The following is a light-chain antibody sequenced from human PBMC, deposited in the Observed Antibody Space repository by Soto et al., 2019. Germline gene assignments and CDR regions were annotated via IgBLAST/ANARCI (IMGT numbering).Light chain of an antibody. Sequence: DIQMTQSPSSLSASVGDRVTITCRTSQNISNHLNWYQHKSGQAPKLLIYGASKLQSGVPSRFSGSGSGTDFTFTINSLQPEDFASYYCHQYNTYSQTFGQGTKVEI. CDR1: QNISNH. J-gene: IGKJ1*01. V-gene: IGKV1-39*01. CDR2: GAS. CDR3: HQYNTYSQT.